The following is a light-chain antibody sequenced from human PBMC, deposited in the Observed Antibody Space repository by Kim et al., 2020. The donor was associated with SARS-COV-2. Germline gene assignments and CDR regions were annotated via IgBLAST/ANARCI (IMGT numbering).Light chain of an antibody. CDR1: SSDVGGYNS. J-gene: IGLJ1*01. CDR3: TSYTRSITYV. Sequence: QSALTQPASVSGSPGQSITISCTGSSSDVGGYNSVSWYQQHRGKAPKLMIYGVTKRPSGVSNRFSGSKSGDTASLTISGLQAEDEADYYCTSYTRSITYVFGTGTKVTVL. V-gene: IGLV2-14*03. CDR2: GVT.